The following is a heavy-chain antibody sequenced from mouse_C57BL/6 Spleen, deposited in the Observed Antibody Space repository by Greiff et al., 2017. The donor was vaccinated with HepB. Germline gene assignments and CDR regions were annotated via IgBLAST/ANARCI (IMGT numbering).Heavy chain of an antibody. CDR1: GYTFTEYT. D-gene: IGHD2-4*01. V-gene: IGHV1-62-2*01. CDR3: ARQEGRAIYYDYDDAMDY. J-gene: IGHJ4*01. Sequence: VQLQQSGAELVKPGASVKLSCKASGYTFTEYTIHWVKQRSGQGLEWIGWFYPGSGSIKYNEKFKDKATLTADKSSSTVYMELSRLTSEDSAVYFCARQEGRAIYYDYDDAMDYWGQGTSVTVSS. CDR2: FYPGSGSI.